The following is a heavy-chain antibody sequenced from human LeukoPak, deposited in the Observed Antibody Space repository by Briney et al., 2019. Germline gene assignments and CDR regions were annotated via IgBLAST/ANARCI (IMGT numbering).Heavy chain of an antibody. CDR2: ISASGDAT. V-gene: IGHV3-23*01. D-gene: IGHD3-9*01. CDR3: AKEWGLRYFDWTVDAFDI. CDR1: GFTFSTYA. J-gene: IGHJ3*02. Sequence: GGSLRLSCTASGFTFSTYALSWVRQAPGKGLEWVSAISASGDATYYADSVKGRFTISRDNSKNTLYLQMNSLRAEDTAVYYCAKEWGLRYFDWTVDAFDIWGQGTMVTVSS.